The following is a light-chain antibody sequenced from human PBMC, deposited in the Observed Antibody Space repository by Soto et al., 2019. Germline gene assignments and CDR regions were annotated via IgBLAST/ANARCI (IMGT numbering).Light chain of an antibody. CDR1: QRGFXSY. CDR3: QQYGNSPWT. Sequence: EIVLTQSPGTLSLSPGERATLSCXASQRGFXSYLAWYQQTPGQAPRLLIYGASSRATGIPDRFSGSGSGTDFTLTISRLEPEDFAVYFCQQYGNSPWTFGQGTKVEIK. J-gene: IGKJ1*01. CDR2: GAS. V-gene: IGKV3-20*01.